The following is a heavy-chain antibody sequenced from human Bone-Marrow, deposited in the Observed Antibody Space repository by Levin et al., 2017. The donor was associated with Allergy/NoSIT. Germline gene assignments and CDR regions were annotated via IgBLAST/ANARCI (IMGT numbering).Heavy chain of an antibody. CDR2: IYYSGST. J-gene: IGHJ3*02. V-gene: IGHV4-31*03. Sequence: LRLSCTVSGGSISSGGYYWSWIRQHPGKGLEWIGYIYYSGSTYYNPSLKSRVTISVDTSKNQFSLKLSSVTAADTAVYYCASGNQQLVLGAFDIWGQGTMVTVSS. CDR3: ASGNQQLVLGAFDI. D-gene: IGHD6-13*01. CDR1: GGSISSGGYY.